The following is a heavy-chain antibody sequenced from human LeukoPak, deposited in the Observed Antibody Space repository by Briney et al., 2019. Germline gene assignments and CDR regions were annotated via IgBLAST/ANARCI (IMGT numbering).Heavy chain of an antibody. CDR2: ISVSGANT. D-gene: IGHD3-10*01. CDR1: GFTFSSYA. V-gene: IGHV3-23*01. J-gene: IGHJ4*02. Sequence: GGSLRLSCAASGFTFSSYAMSWVRQAPGKGLEWVSVISVSGANTYYADSMKGRFTISRDNSKNMLYLQMNSLRAEDTAVYYCALWPSWYFDYWGQGTLVTVSS. CDR3: ALWPSWYFDY.